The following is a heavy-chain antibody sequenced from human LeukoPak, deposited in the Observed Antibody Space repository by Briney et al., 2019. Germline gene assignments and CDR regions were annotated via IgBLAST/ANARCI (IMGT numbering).Heavy chain of an antibody. J-gene: IGHJ4*02. Sequence: PSETLSLTCTVSGAAISRNSCFWGWIRQPPRMGLEWIGSGRYSGTTYYNPSLKSRVTISIDTSKTQFSLRLSSVPAADTAVYYCARHEEEDGYNAKTPDYWGQGALVTVSS. D-gene: IGHD5-24*01. V-gene: IGHV4-39*01. CDR1: GAAISRNSCF. CDR3: ARHEEEDGYNAKTPDY. CDR2: GRYSGTT.